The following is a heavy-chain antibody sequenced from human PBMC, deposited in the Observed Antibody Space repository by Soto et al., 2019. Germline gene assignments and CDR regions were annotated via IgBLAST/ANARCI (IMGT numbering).Heavy chain of an antibody. J-gene: IGHJ4*02. CDR1: GFTVSNAW. V-gene: IGHV3-15*01. Sequence: PGGSLRLSCAASGFTVSNAWMSWVRQAPGKGLEWVGRIKSNTDGGTTDYAAPVKGRFTISRDDSKNTLYLQMNSLKTEDTAVYYCTTRGDLVDTAMVDYWGQGTLVTVSS. CDR2: IKSNTDGGTT. D-gene: IGHD5-18*01. CDR3: TTRGDLVDTAMVDY.